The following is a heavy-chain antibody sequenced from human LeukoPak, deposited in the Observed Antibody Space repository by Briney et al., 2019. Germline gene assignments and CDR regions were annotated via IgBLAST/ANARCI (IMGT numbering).Heavy chain of an antibody. D-gene: IGHD2-21*02. CDR3: ARGPVVVTARVYWYFDL. V-gene: IGHV4-34*01. CDR2: INHSGNT. Sequence: PGGSLRLSCAVSGFTFSIYAMSWIRQPPGKGLEWIGEINHSGNTNYNPSLKSRVTISVDTSKNQFSLKLSSVTAADTAVYFCARGPVVVTARVYWYFDLWGRGTLVTVSS. CDR1: GFTFSIYA. J-gene: IGHJ2*01.